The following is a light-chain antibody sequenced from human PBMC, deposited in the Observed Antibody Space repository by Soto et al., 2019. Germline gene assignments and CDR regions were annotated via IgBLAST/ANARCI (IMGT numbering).Light chain of an antibody. CDR1: QTVTRNY. CDR2: GAS. Sequence: EIVSTQSPGTLSLSPGERATLSCSASQTVTRNYLAWHQQKPGQTPRLLVYGASSRATGIPDRFSGSGSGTDFTLTISRLEPEDFAVYYCQHRSNWLAFGGGTKVDIK. J-gene: IGKJ4*01. CDR3: QHRSNWLA. V-gene: IGKV3D-20*02.